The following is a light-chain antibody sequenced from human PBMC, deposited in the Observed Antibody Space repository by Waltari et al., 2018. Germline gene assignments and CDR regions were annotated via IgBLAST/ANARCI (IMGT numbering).Light chain of an antibody. CDR2: DVN. J-gene: IGLJ2*01. V-gene: IGLV2-14*03. CDR1: SSYVGCHDY. CDR3: SSYSTSSSLIL. Sequence: QSALSKPASVSGSPGQSITIPCTGASSYVGCHDYVSWYQQHPGKAPKLIIRDVNNRPSGVSNRFSGSKSGNTASLTISGLQAEDEADYYCSSYSTSSSLILFGEGTKVTVL.